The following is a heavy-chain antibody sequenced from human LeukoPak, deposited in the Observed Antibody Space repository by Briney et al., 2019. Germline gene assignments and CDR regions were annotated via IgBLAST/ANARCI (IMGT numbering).Heavy chain of an antibody. Sequence: PSETLSLTCAVSGYSISSGYYWGWIRQPPGKGLEWIGSIYHSGSTYYNPSLKSRVTISVDTSKNQFSLKLSSVTAADTAVYYCASQRGGGGDYYFDYWGQGTLVTVSS. J-gene: IGHJ4*02. CDR3: ASQRGGGGDYYFDY. V-gene: IGHV4-38-2*01. D-gene: IGHD2-21*02. CDR2: IYHSGST. CDR1: GYSISSGYY.